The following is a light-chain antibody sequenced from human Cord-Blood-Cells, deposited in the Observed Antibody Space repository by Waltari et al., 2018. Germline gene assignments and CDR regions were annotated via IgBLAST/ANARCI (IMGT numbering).Light chain of an antibody. Sequence: QSALTQPASVSGSPGQSITISCTGTSSDVGGYNYFSWYQQQPGKAPKLMIYDVSNRPSGVSNRFSGSKSGNTASLTISWLQAEDEADYYCSSYTSSSRVFGGGTKLTVL. V-gene: IGLV2-14*01. CDR1: SSDVGGYNY. J-gene: IGLJ3*02. CDR2: DVS. CDR3: SSYTSSSRV.